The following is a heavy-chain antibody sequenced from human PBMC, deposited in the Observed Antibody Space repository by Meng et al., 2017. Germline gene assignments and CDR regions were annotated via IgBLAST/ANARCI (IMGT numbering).Heavy chain of an antibody. J-gene: IGHJ4*02. Sequence: QVQLVQSGSELKKSEASVKVSCKASGYTFTSYTVHWVRQAPGQRLEWMGWINAGNGNTKYSQKFQGRVTITRDTSASTAYMELSSLRSEDTAVYYCARGRRTSLLGSDYYFDYWGQGTLVTVSS. CDR3: ARGRRTSLLGSDYYFDY. CDR1: GYTFTSYT. D-gene: IGHD2-2*01. V-gene: IGHV1-3*01. CDR2: INAGNGNT.